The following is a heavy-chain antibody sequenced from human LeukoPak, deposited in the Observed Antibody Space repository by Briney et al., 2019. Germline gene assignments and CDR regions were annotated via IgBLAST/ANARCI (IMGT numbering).Heavy chain of an antibody. CDR2: IYHSGST. J-gene: IGHJ3*02. CDR3: VGCSSTSCYVDRAFDI. Sequence: SETLSLTCTVSGYSISSGYYWGWIRQPPGKGLEWIGSIYHSGSTYYNPSLKSRVTISVDTSKNQFSLKLSSVTAADTAVYYCVGCSSTSCYVDRAFDIWGQGTMVTVSS. D-gene: IGHD2-2*01. V-gene: IGHV4-38-2*02. CDR1: GYSISSGYY.